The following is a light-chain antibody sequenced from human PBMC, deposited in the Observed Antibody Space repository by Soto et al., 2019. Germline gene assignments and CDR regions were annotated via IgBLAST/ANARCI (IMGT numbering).Light chain of an antibody. J-gene: IGLJ1*01. V-gene: IGLV2-14*01. CDR3: SSYTTSSTPYV. Sequence: QSVLTQPPSASGAPGQSVTISCTGTSSDVGADRYVHWYQQLPGAAPKLLIYGNGNRPSGVSNRFSGSNSGNTASLTISGLQAEDEADYYCSSYTTSSTPYVFGTGTNVSV. CDR2: GNG. CDR1: SSDVGADRY.